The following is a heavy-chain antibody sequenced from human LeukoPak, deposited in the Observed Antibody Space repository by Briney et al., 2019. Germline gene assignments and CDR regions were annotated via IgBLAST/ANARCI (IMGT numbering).Heavy chain of an antibody. J-gene: IGHJ4*02. CDR1: GYTLTKFS. CDR3: ATVRVVVPAVSPYYFDY. V-gene: IGHV1-24*01. CDR2: FDPEDGET. D-gene: IGHD2-2*01. Sequence: ASVKVSCMVSGYTLTKFSMHWVRQAPGKGLEWMGGFDPEDGETIYAQKFQGRVTMTEDTSTDTAYMELSSLRSEDTAVYYCATVRVVVPAVSPYYFDYWGQGTLVTVSS.